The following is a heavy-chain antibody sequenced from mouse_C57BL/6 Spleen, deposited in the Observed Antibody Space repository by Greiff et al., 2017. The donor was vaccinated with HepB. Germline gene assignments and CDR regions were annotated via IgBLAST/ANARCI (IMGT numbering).Heavy chain of an antibody. CDR2: ISDGGSYT. Sequence: DVQLVESGGGLVKPGGSLKLSCAASGFTFSSYAMSWVRQTPDKRLEWVATISDGGSYTYYPDNVKGRFTISRDNATNNLYLQMSHLKSEDTAMYYCARDQGTGYYFDYWGQGTTLTVSS. CDR3: ARDQGTGYYFDY. CDR1: GFTFSSYA. D-gene: IGHD3-1*01. V-gene: IGHV5-4*01. J-gene: IGHJ2*01.